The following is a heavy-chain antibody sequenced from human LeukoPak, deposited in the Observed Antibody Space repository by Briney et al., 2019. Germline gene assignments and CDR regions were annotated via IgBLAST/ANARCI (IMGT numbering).Heavy chain of an antibody. CDR2: INPNSGGT. CDR3: ARAIAAANDAFDI. D-gene: IGHD6-13*01. Sequence: ASVKVSCKASGYTFTGYYMHWVRQAPGQGLEWMERINPNSGGTNYAQKFQGRVTMTRDTSISTAYMELSRLRSDDTAVYYCARAIAAANDAFDIWGQGTMVTVSS. J-gene: IGHJ3*02. CDR1: GYTFTGYY. V-gene: IGHV1-2*06.